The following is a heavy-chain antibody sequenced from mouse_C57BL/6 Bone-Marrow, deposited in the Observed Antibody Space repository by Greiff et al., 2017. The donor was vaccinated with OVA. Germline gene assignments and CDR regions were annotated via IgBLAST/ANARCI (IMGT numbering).Heavy chain of an antibody. CDR2: IDPEDGET. Sequence: VQLQQSGAELVKPGASVKLSCTASGFNIKDYYMHWVKQRTEQGLEWIGRIDPEDGETKYAPNFQGKAPITADTSSNTAYLQLSSLTSEDTSVDYCARCDYYGSTFAYWGQGTTLTVSA. CDR3: ARCDYYGSTFAY. CDR1: GFNIKDYY. D-gene: IGHD1-1*01. J-gene: IGHJ2*01. V-gene: IGHV14-2*01.